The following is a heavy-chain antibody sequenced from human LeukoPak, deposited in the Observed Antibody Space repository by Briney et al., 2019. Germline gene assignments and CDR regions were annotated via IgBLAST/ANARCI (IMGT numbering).Heavy chain of an antibody. V-gene: IGHV1-2*02. CDR3: ARILPYYYDSSGWIDY. D-gene: IGHD3-22*01. Sequence: ASVKDSCKASAYTFTGYYMHWVRQAPGQGLEWMGWINPNSGGTNYAQKFQGRVTMTRDTSISTAYMELSRLRSDNTAVYYCARILPYYYDSSGWIDYWGQGTLVTVSS. CDR1: AYTFTGYY. J-gene: IGHJ4*02. CDR2: INPNSGGT.